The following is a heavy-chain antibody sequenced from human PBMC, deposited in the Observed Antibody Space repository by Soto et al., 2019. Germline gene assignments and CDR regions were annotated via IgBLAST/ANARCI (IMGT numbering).Heavy chain of an antibody. CDR3: ARHLAEPGYYYYGMDV. CDR1: GYSFTSYW. CDR2: IYPGDSDT. V-gene: IGHV5-51*01. Sequence: PGESLKISCKGSGYSFTSYWIGWVRQMPVKGLEWMGIIYPGDSDTRYSPSFQGQVTISADKSISTAYLQWSSLKASDTAMYYCARHLAEPGYYYYGMDVWGQGTTVTVYS. D-gene: IGHD1-1*01. J-gene: IGHJ6*02.